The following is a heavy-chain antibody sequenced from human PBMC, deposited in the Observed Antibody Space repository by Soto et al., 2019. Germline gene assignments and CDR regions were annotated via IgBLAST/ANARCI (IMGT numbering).Heavy chain of an antibody. CDR2: ISSSSSYI. Sequence: GGSLRLSCAASGFTFSSYSMNWVRQAPGKGLEWVSSISSSSSYIYYADSVKGRFTISRDNAKNSLYLQMNSLRAEDTAVYYCARVTQLPSPRRYSYGMDVWGQATTVTVSS. CDR3: ARVTQLPSPRRYSYGMDV. J-gene: IGHJ6*02. D-gene: IGHD3-10*01. CDR1: GFTFSSYS. V-gene: IGHV3-21*01.